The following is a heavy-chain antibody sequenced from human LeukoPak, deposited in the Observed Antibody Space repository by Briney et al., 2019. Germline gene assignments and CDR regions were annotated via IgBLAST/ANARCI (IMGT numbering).Heavy chain of an antibody. CDR2: ITWKTHRT. CDR1: GFTFNDDT. J-gene: IGHJ4*02. D-gene: IGHD3-3*01. CDR3: ASEVGYRSLGY. V-gene: IGHV3-43*01. Sequence: GGSLRLSCAASGFTFNDDTMHWVRQAPGRGLEWVSFITWKTHRTNYADSVKGRFTVSRDNRKDSLYLQMNSLSTEDTGLYHCASEVGYRSLGYLGQGTLVTVSS.